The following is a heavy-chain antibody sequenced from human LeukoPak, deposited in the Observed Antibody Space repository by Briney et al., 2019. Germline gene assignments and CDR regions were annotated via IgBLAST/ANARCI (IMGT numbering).Heavy chain of an antibody. J-gene: IGHJ4*02. Sequence: SVKVSCKASGGTFNNFAINWVRQAPGQGLEWMGGIIPILGVANHTQNFQGRVMITADKSTSTTYLELSSLRSDDTAVYYCARRYCSGGSCYFDYWGQGTLVTVSS. CDR1: GGTFNNFA. CDR2: IIPILGVA. D-gene: IGHD2-15*01. V-gene: IGHV1-69*04. CDR3: ARRYCSGGSCYFDY.